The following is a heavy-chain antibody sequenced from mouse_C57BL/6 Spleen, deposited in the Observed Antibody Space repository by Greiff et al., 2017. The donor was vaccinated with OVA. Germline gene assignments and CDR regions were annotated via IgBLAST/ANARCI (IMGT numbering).Heavy chain of an antibody. CDR1: GYAFSSSW. V-gene: IGHV1-82*01. CDR3: AREDGYYHYYAMDY. D-gene: IGHD2-3*01. Sequence: QVQLQQSGPELVKPGASVKISCKASGYAFSSSWMNWVKQRPGKGLEWIGRIYPGDGDTNYNGKFKGKATLTADKSSSTAYMQLSSLTSEDSAVYFDAREDGYYHYYAMDYWGQGTSVTVSS. J-gene: IGHJ4*01. CDR2: IYPGDGDT.